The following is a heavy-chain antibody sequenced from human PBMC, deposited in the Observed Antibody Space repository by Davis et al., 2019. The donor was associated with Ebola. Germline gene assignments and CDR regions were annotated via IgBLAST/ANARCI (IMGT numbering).Heavy chain of an antibody. CDR3: VRGWGRSGLDV. V-gene: IGHV6-1*01. J-gene: IGHJ6*02. D-gene: IGHD3-16*01. CDR1: GDSLSTNIPA. CDR2: TYYTSKWHN. Sequence: PSETLSLTCAISGDSLSTNIPAWNWIRQSPSRGLEWLGRTYYTSKWHNDYGESVKSRITINPDTSTNQLSLQLNSVTPEDTAVYYCVRGWGRSGLDVWGQGTTVTVSS.